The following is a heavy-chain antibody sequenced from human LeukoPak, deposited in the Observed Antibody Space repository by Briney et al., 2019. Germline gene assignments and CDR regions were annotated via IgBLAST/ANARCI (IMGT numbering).Heavy chain of an antibody. CDR1: GGSVSSGSYF. D-gene: IGHD2-15*01. CDR2: IYYSGHT. Sequence: SETLSLTCNVSGGSVSSGSYFWTWIRQPPGKGLEWIGYIYYSGHTRYRPSLQSRLTISSDTSKNQVSLNLNSVTAADTAVYYCARVPCSGGSCPGPFDYWGQGTLVTVSS. V-gene: IGHV4-61*01. CDR3: ARVPCSGGSCPGPFDY. J-gene: IGHJ4*02.